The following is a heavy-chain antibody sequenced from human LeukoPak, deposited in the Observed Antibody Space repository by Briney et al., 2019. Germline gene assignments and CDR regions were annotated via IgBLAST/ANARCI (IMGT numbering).Heavy chain of an antibody. Sequence: ASVKVSCKASGYTFTSYDINWGRQATGQGLKWMGWMNPNSGNTGYAQKFQGRVTMTRNTSISTAYMELSSLRSEDTAVYYCTREGGLYGMDVWGQGTTVTVSS. CDR1: GYTFTSYD. J-gene: IGHJ6*02. CDR3: TREGGLYGMDV. D-gene: IGHD2-15*01. CDR2: MNPNSGNT. V-gene: IGHV1-8*01.